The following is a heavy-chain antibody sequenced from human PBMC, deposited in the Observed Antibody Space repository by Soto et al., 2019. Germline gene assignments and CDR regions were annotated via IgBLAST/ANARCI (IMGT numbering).Heavy chain of an antibody. CDR3: AREGSYSAYNFAHGIQLWSFDF. CDR2: IFSSGST. J-gene: IGHJ4*02. Sequence: SETLSLTCTVSGGSINTFYWSWVRQPAGKGLEWIGRIFSSGSTSFNPSLESRVAMSVATSKNHFSLNLSSVTAADMAVYYCAREGSYSAYNFAHGIQLWSFDFWGQGALVTVSS. V-gene: IGHV4-4*07. D-gene: IGHD5-12*01. CDR1: GGSINTFY.